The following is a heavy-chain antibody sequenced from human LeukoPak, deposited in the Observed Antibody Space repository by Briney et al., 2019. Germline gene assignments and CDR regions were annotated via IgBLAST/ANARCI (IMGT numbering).Heavy chain of an antibody. CDR3: ARVHYFYGGNSEVYFDY. CDR1: GFTFDDYA. V-gene: IGHV3-9*01. J-gene: IGHJ4*02. CDR2: INWNSGNI. D-gene: IGHD4-23*01. Sequence: TGGSLRLSCAASGFTFDDYAMHWVRQAPGKGLEWVSAINWNSGNIGYADSVKGRFTISRDNAKNSLYLQMNSLRAEDTAVYYCARVHYFYGGNSEVYFDYWGQGTLVTVSS.